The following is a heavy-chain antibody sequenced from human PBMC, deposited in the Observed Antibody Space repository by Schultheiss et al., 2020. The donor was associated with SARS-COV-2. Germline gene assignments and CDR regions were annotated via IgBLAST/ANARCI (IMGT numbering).Heavy chain of an antibody. J-gene: IGHJ4*02. Sequence: SVKVSCKSSGYTFTAYSIHWVRQAPGQRVEWLGWINVDSGRTKYRQKLQGRVSIARDASATTTYLELRGLTSEDTAIYYCAREASWTTGPFDSWGQGTLVTVSS. V-gene: IGHV1-3*01. CDR1: GYTFTAYS. CDR3: AREASWTTGPFDS. D-gene: IGHD4-17*01. CDR2: INVDSGRT.